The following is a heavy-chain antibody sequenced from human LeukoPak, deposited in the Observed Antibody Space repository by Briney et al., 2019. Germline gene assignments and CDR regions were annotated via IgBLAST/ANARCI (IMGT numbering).Heavy chain of an antibody. J-gene: IGHJ1*01. CDR2: INPNSGGT. CDR3: ARDLDGDAYFQH. CDR1: GYTFTGYY. D-gene: IGHD4-17*01. V-gene: IGHV1-2*02. Sequence: GASVKVSCKASGYTFTGYYMHWVRQAPGQGLGWMGWINPNSGGTNYAQKFQGRVTMTRDTSISTAYMELSRLRSDDTAVYYCARDLDGDAYFQHWGQGTLVTVSS.